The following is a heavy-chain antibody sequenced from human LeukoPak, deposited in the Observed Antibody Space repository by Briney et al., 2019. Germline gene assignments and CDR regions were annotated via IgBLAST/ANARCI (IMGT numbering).Heavy chain of an antibody. CDR3: ARVNGMYYFDY. CDR1: GGTFSSYA. CDR2: IIPIFGTA. V-gene: IGHV1-69*06. J-gene: IGHJ4*02. Sequence: GASVKVSCKASGGTFSSYAISWVRQAPGQGLERMGGIIPIFGTANYAQKFQGRVTITADKSTSTAYMELSSLRSEDTAVYYCARVNGMYYFDYWGQGTLVTVSS. D-gene: IGHD2-8*01.